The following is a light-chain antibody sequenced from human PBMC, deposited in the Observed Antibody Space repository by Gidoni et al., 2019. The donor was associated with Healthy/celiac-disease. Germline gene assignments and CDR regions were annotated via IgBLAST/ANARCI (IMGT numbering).Light chain of an antibody. Sequence: EIVFTQSPATLSLSQGERAILSCRDSQSVSSYLAWYQKKPGQAPRLLIDDASNRATGIPARFSGSGSGTDFTLTISSLEPEDFAVYYCQQRSNWPPLTFGGGTKVEIK. J-gene: IGKJ4*01. CDR2: DAS. CDR1: QSVSSY. V-gene: IGKV3-11*01. CDR3: QQRSNWPPLT.